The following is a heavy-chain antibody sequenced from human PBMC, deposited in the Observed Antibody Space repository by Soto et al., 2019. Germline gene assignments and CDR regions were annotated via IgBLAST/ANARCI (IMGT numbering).Heavy chain of an antibody. D-gene: IGHD6-13*01. J-gene: IGHJ6*02. CDR1: GYTFTSYY. V-gene: IGHV1-46*01. Sequence: SVKVSGKASGYTFTSYYMHWVRQAPGQGLEWMGIINPSGGSTSYAQKFQGRVTMTRDTSTSTVYMELSSLRSEDTAVYYCASVGSSRWYVGCMDVWGQGTTVTVSS. CDR2: INPSGGST. CDR3: ASVGSSRWYVGCMDV.